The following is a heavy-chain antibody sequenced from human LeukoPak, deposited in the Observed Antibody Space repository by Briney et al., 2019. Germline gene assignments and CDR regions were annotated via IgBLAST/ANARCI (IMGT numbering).Heavy chain of an antibody. J-gene: IGHJ4*02. CDR3: ARVRGRAAAGN. Sequence: GGSLRLSCAASGFTFSSYGMHWVRQAPGKGLEWVAVISYDGSNKYYADSVKGRFTISRDNSKNTLYLQMNSLRAEDTAVYYCARVRGRAAAGNWGQGTLVTVSS. D-gene: IGHD6-13*01. V-gene: IGHV3-30*03. CDR2: ISYDGSNK. CDR1: GFTFSSYG.